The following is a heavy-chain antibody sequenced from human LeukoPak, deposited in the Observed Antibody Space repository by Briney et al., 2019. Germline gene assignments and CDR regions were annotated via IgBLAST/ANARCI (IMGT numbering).Heavy chain of an antibody. J-gene: IGHJ4*02. CDR2: INPNCGGT. CDR1: GYTSTGYY. V-gene: IGHV1-2*02. Sequence: VSVNVSCKASGYTSTGYYMHWVRQAPGQGLEWMGWINPNCGGTNYAQKFQGGVTMTRDTSISTAYMELSRLRSDDTAVYYCAREEPVAATGPDYWGQGTPVTLSS. D-gene: IGHD6-19*01. CDR3: AREEPVAATGPDY.